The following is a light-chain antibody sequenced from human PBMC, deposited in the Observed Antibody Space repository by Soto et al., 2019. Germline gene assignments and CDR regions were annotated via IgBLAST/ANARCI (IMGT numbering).Light chain of an antibody. Sequence: EIVLTQSPGTLSLSPGERVTLSCRASQSVSSSYLGWYQQKPGQAPRLLIYGASSRATGTPDRFSGSGSGKDFTLTIRRLETEDFAVYYCQQYGSSPRTFGQGTKVEIK. CDR2: GAS. J-gene: IGKJ1*01. V-gene: IGKV3-20*01. CDR1: QSVSSSY. CDR3: QQYGSSPRT.